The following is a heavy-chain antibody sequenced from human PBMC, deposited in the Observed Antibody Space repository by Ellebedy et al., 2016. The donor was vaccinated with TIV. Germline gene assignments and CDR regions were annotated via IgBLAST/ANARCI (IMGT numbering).Heavy chain of an antibody. CDR2: FDPEDGET. D-gene: IGHD5-12*01. Sequence: AASVKVSCKASGYTFTGYYMHWVRQAPGKGLEWMGGFDPEDGETIYAQKFQGRVTMTTDTSTNTAYMELRSLRSDDTAVYYCASHGLWLRFLKSVAHDAFDIWGQGTMVSVSS. J-gene: IGHJ3*02. V-gene: IGHV1-24*01. CDR1: GYTFTGYY. CDR3: ASHGLWLRFLKSVAHDAFDI.